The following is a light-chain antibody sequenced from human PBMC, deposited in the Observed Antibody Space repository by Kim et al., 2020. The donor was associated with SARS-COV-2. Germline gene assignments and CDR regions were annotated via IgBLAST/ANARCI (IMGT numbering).Light chain of an antibody. CDR3: HVWDRSSGV. CDR2: YDD. J-gene: IGLJ2*01. V-gene: IGLV3-21*04. Sequence: SYELTQPPSVSVAPGKTARITCGGNNIGSNSVHWYQQRPGQAPVVVIYYDDNRPSGIPERFSGSKSGNTATLTVSRVEAGDEADYYCHVWDRSSGVFGGGTQLTVL. CDR1: NIGSNS.